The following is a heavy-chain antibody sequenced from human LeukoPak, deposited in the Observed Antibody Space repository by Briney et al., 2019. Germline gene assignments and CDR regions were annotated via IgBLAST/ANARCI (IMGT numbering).Heavy chain of an antibody. D-gene: IGHD6-19*01. Sequence: GGSLRLSCAASRFTFSSYGMHWVRQAPGKGLEWVAVMWYDGSKKYYADSVKGRFTISRDNSKNTLYLQMNSLRAEDTAVYYCARGGWNYVEYWGQGTLVTVSS. CDR1: RFTFSSYG. CDR3: ARGGWNYVEY. V-gene: IGHV3-33*08. J-gene: IGHJ4*02. CDR2: MWYDGSKK.